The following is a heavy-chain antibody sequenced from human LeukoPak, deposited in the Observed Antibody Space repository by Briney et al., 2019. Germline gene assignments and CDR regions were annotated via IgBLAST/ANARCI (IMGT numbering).Heavy chain of an antibody. CDR2: IYHSGST. D-gene: IGHD1-26*01. CDR1: GYSISSGYY. Sequence: SETLSLTCTVSGYSISSGYYWGWIRQPPGKGLEWIGSIYHSGSTYYNPSLKSRVTISVDRSKNQFSLKLSSVTAADTAVYYCARVLYSGSYYGRDDAFDIWGQGTMVTVSS. CDR3: ARVLYSGSYYGRDDAFDI. J-gene: IGHJ3*02. V-gene: IGHV4-38-2*02.